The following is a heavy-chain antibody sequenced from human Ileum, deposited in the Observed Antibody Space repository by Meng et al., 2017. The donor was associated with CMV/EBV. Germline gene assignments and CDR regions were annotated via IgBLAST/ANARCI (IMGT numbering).Heavy chain of an antibody. J-gene: IGHJ4*02. CDR3: ARDGLSGRYFDY. V-gene: IGHV7-4-1*02. CDR1: GYHFTSNN. D-gene: IGHD1-26*01. CDR2: INTNTGNP. Sequence: SCKASGYHFTSNNIIWVRQAPGQGPEWMGWINTNTGNPTYAQGFTGRFVFSLDTSVSTTYLQISSLKAEDTAVYYCARDGLSGRYFDYWGQGTLVTVSS.